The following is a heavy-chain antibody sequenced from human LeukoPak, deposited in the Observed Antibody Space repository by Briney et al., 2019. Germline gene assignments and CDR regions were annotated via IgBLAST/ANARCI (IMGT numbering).Heavy chain of an antibody. Sequence: PSETLSLTCTVSGGSISSYFWSWIRQSPEKGLEWIGFIYYTGTANYNPSLKSRVTMSIDTSKNHFSLKLSSVTAADTAVYYCARGGVHFDYWGQGTLVTVSS. CDR3: ARGGVHFDY. V-gene: IGHV4-59*01. CDR2: IYYTGTA. CDR1: GGSISSYF. D-gene: IGHD3-16*01. J-gene: IGHJ4*02.